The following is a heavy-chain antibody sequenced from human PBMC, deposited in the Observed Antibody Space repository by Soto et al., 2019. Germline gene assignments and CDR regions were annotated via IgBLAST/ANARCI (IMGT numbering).Heavy chain of an antibody. CDR1: GFTFSNYA. V-gene: IGHV3-23*01. J-gene: IGHJ4*02. Sequence: GGSLRLSCAASGFTFSNYAMNWVRQAPGKGLEWVSGISATGVKTYSADSVKGRFTMSRDNSKDTVYLEMNSLRAEDTAVYYCTKSRSAMIYYYDFWGLGALVTVSS. CDR2: ISATGVKT. CDR3: TKSRSAMIYYYDF. D-gene: IGHD3-22*01.